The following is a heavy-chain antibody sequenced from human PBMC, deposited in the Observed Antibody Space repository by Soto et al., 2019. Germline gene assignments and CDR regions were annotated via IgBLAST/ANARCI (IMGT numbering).Heavy chain of an antibody. V-gene: IGHV3-23*01. CDR3: AGPVGGYQALFGSWYGVRSDF. CDR1: GPSFSGYA. D-gene: IGHD6-13*01. CDR2: ISGSGDTA. J-gene: IGHJ4*02. Sequence: PGGSLRLSCAASGPSFSGYAMTWVRQAPGKGLEWISAISGSGDTAFYADSVRGRLSISRDNSKNMVYLEISSLRAEDTALYYCAGPVGGYQALFGSWYGVRSDFWGQGTLVTVSS.